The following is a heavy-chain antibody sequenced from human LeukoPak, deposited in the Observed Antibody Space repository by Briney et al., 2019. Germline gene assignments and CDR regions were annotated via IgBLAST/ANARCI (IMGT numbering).Heavy chain of an antibody. D-gene: IGHD6-13*01. CDR2: IYHSGST. CDR3: VRHAATRHNYGMDV. J-gene: IGHJ6*02. V-gene: IGHV4-59*08. CDR1: GGSISYYY. Sequence: SETLSLTCTVSGGSISYYYWSWIRQPPGKGLEWIGHIYHSGSTNYNPSFKSRVTISVDTSKNHFSLYLSSVTAADTAVYYCVRHAATRHNYGMDVWGQGTTVTVSS.